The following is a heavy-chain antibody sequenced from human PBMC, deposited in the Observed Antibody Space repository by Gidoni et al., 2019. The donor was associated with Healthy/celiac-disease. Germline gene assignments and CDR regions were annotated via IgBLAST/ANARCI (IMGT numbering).Heavy chain of an antibody. Sequence: QVQLVQSGAEVKKPGSSVKVSCKASGGTFSSYAISWVRQAPGQGLEWMGGIIPIFGTANYAQKFQGRVTITADESTSTSYMERSSLRSEDTAVYYCARDIVVVVAATNYYYYGMDVWGQRDHGHRLL. D-gene: IGHD2-15*01. V-gene: IGHV1-69*01. CDR3: ARDIVVVVAATNYYYYGMDV. CDR2: IIPIFGTA. CDR1: GGTFSSYA. J-gene: IGHJ6*04.